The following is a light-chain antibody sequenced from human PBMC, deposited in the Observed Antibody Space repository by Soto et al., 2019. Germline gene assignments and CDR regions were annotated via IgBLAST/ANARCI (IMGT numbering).Light chain of an antibody. Sequence: EVVLTQSPATLSVSPGERGTLSCRASQTVGTNLAWYQQRPGQAPRLLIYGASTRATGIPARFSGSGSGSEFTLTISSLQSDDFAVYYCQQYNKWPLFTFGPGTRVDNK. CDR3: QQYNKWPLFT. J-gene: IGKJ3*01. CDR2: GAS. CDR1: QTVGTN. V-gene: IGKV3-15*01.